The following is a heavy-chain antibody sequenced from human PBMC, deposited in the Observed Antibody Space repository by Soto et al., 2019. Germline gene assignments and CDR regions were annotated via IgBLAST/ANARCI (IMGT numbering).Heavy chain of an antibody. J-gene: IGHJ4*02. CDR3: ARGGGMIVVVRPFDY. CDR1: GGSISSYY. CDR2: IYYSGST. V-gene: IGHV4-59*01. Sequence: QVQLQESGPGLVKPSETLSLTCTVSGGSISSYYWSWIRQPPGKGLEWIGYIYYSGSTNYNPSLKSRVTISVDTSKNQCSLKLSSVTAADTAVYYCARGGGMIVVVRPFDYWGQGTLVTVSS. D-gene: IGHD3-22*01.